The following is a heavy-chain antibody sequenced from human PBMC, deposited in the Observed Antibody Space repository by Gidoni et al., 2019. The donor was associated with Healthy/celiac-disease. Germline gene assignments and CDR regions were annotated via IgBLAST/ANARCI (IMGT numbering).Heavy chain of an antibody. V-gene: IGHV3-53*01. Sequence: EVQLVESGGGLIQPGGSLRLSCAASGFTVSSNYMTWVRQAPGKGLEWVSVIYSGGSTYYADSVKGRFTISRDNSKNTLYLQMNSLRAEDTAVYYCAREVLSRDYYYYYYMDVWGKGTTVTVSS. CDR3: AREVLSRDYYYYYYMDV. CDR2: IYSGGST. CDR1: GFTVSSNY. J-gene: IGHJ6*03.